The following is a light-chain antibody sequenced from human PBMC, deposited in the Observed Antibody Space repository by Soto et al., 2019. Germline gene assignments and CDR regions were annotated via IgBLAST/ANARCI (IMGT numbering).Light chain of an antibody. CDR2: TVS. V-gene: IGKV1-27*01. J-gene: IGKJ5*01. CDR1: QDISTY. CDR3: QNYDSAPIT. Sequence: IHLTLSPSALSAYVCDRVTLTCRASQDISTYLAWYQQKPGKVPKLLIYTVSTLQFGVPSRFSGSGSGTEFTLTIGALHPEDVATYYCQNYDSAPITFGQGTRLEIK.